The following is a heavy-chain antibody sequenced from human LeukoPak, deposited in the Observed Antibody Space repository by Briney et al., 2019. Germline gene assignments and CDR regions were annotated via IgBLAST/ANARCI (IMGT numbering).Heavy chain of an antibody. CDR2: IYSGGST. Sequence: PGGSLRLSCAASGFTVSSSYMSWVRQAPGKGLEWVSVIYSGGSTYYADSVKGRFTISRDNSKNTLYLQMKSLRAEDTAVYYCARDYARDTDMVWGQGTLVIVSS. CDR3: ARDYARDTDMV. V-gene: IGHV3-66*01. CDR1: GFTVSSSY. J-gene: IGHJ4*02. D-gene: IGHD5-18*01.